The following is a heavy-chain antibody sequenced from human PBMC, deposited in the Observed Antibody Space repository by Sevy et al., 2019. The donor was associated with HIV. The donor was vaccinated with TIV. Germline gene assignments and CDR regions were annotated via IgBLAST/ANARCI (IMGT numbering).Heavy chain of an antibody. CDR1: GFSFSNYN. V-gene: IGHV3-21*06. Sequence: GGSLRLSCAAPGFSFSNYNMNWVHQAPGKGLEWVSSITGSSDYIYYADSVKGRFTISRDNAKNSRYLRMNSLKTEDTAVYYCAKWDADRRWYFDYWGQGILVTVSS. CDR3: AKWDADRRWYFDY. CDR2: ITGSSDYI. D-gene: IGHD1-26*01. J-gene: IGHJ4*02.